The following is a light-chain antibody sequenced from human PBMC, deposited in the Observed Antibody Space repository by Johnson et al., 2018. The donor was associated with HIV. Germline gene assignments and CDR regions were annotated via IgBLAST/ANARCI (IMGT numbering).Light chain of an antibody. CDR1: SSNIGNNY. V-gene: IGLV1-51*02. CDR2: ENN. J-gene: IGLJ1*01. Sequence: QSVLTQPPSVSAAPGQKVTISCSGSSSNIGNNYVSWYQHLPGTAPKLLIYENNKRPSGIPDRFSGSKSGTSATLGITGLQTGDEADYYCATWDRSLTIGGAFGTGTKVTVL. CDR3: ATWDRSLTIGGA.